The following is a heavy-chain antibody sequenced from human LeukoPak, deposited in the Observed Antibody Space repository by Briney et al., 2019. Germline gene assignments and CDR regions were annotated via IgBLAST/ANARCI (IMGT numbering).Heavy chain of an antibody. D-gene: IGHD3-10*01. CDR2: INHSGST. J-gene: IGHJ6*03. Sequence: SETLSLTCAVYGGSFSGYYWSWIRQPPGKGLEWIGEINHSGSTNYNPSLKSRVTISVDTTKNQFSLKLSSVTAADTAVYYCARQRRVRGAKEVYYYYYYYMDVWGKGTTVTISS. CDR3: ARQRRVRGAKEVYYYYYYYMDV. V-gene: IGHV4-34*01. CDR1: GGSFSGYY.